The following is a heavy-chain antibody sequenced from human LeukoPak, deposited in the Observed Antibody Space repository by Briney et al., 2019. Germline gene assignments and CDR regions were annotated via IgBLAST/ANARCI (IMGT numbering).Heavy chain of an antibody. J-gene: IGHJ4*02. CDR2: INHSGST. Sequence: LRLSCAASGFTFSSYEMDWVRQAPGKGLEWIGEINHSGSTNYNPSLKSRVTISVDTSKNQFSLKLSSVTAADTAVYYCARGGRLRFWGEGTLVTVSS. CDR1: GFTFSSYE. D-gene: IGHD3-3*01. V-gene: IGHV4-34*01. CDR3: ARGGRLRF.